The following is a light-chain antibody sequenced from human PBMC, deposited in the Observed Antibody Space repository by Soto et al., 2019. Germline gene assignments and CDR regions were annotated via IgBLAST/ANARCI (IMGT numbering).Light chain of an antibody. V-gene: IGKV1-5*01. Sequence: DIQMTQSPSTLSASVLDIVTITCRASQSISSWLAWYQQKPGKAPKLLIYDASSLESGVPSRFSGSGSGTDFTLTISCLQSEDFAAYYCQQYYSYPITFGQGTRLEIK. CDR3: QQYYSYPIT. CDR2: DAS. CDR1: QSISSW. J-gene: IGKJ5*01.